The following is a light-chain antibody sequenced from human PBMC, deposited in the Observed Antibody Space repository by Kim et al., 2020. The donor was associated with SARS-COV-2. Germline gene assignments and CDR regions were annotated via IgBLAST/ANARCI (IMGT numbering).Light chain of an antibody. Sequence: SEYPGQTASITCSGDKLGDKYACWYQQKPGQSPVLVIYQDSKRPSGIPERFSGSNSGNTATLTIGGTQAMDEADYYCQAWDSSTWVFGGGTQLTVL. CDR3: QAWDSSTWV. CDR2: QDS. V-gene: IGLV3-1*01. CDR1: KLGDKY. J-gene: IGLJ3*02.